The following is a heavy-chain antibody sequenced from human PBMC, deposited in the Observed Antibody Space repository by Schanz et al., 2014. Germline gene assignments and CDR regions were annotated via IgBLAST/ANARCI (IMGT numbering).Heavy chain of an antibody. D-gene: IGHD3-10*01. V-gene: IGHV3-23*04. CDR2: IVGSGDST. Sequence: VRLVESGGGVVQPGGSLRLSCAASGFTFSTTGMHWVRQAPGKGLEWVSHIVGSGDSTYYADSVKGRFTISRDNSKNTLYLQMNSLRAEDTAVYYCAKDDVWASGSYYDYWGQGTLVTVSS. J-gene: IGHJ4*02. CDR1: GFTFSTTG. CDR3: AKDDVWASGSYYDY.